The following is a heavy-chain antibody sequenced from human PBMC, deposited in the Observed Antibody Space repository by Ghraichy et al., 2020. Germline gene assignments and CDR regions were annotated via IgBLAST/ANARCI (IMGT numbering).Heavy chain of an antibody. D-gene: IGHD3-16*01. CDR1: GFTLTNYW. J-gene: IGHJ1*01. V-gene: IGHV3-7*03. Sequence: SCAASGFTLTNYWMSWVRQAPGKGLEWVANIKQDGSEKYYVDSVEGRFTISRDNAKNSLYLQMNSLRAEDTAVYYCAREGINDYDQKSYFQRWGQGTLVTVSS. CDR2: IKQDGSEK. CDR3: AREGINDYDQKSYFQR.